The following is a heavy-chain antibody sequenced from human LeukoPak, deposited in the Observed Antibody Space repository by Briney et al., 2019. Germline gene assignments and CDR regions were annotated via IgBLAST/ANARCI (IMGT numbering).Heavy chain of an antibody. D-gene: IGHD3-22*01. V-gene: IGHV1-46*01. J-gene: IGHJ4*02. CDR3: ARDRPVYYDSSGPFDY. Sequence: GASVNVSCKASGYSFTSNYIHWVRQAPGQGLEWMGMIYPRDGSTSYAQKFQGRVTITADESTSTAYMELSSLRSEDTAVYYCARDRPVYYDSSGPFDYWGQGTLVTVSS. CDR1: GYSFTSNY. CDR2: IYPRDGST.